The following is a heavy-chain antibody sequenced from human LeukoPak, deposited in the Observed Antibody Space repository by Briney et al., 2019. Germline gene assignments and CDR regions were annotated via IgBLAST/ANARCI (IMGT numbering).Heavy chain of an antibody. CDR2: INHGGNT. CDR1: YGSFSGYF. V-gene: IGHV4-34*01. D-gene: IGHD3-3*01. CDR3: ARGRRDYDFWSGYYTGVNWFDP. Sequence: SETLSLTCAVYYGSFSGYFWSWIRQPPGKGLEWIGEINHGGNTNYNPSLKSRITMSVDTSKNQFSLKLNSVTAADTAVYYCARGRRDYDFWSGYYTGVNWFDPWGQGTLVTVSS. J-gene: IGHJ5*02.